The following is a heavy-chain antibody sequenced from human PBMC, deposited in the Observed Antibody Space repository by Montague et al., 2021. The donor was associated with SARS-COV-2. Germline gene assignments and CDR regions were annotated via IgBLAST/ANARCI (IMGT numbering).Heavy chain of an antibody. V-gene: IGHV4-61*01. CDR1: GGSVKSANHY. CDR3: ARVAATAMFDYFDP. J-gene: IGHJ5*02. D-gene: IGHD2-21*02. CDR2: IDSTGST. Sequence: SETLSLTCSVSGGSVKSANHYWTWIRQPPGEGLEWIGFIDSTGSTNYNRSVESRVTISLDTSRNEFSLKLSSLTTADTAIYFCARVAATAMFDYFDPWGRGTLVTVSS.